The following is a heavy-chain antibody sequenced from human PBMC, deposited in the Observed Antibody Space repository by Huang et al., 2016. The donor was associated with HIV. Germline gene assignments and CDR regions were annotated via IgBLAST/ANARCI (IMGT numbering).Heavy chain of an antibody. V-gene: IGHV3-53*01. D-gene: IGHD3-3*01. J-gene: IGHJ6*02. CDR1: GLSVSGTY. CDR3: ATFTIFGVDKGV. CDR2: FDNGDDT. Sequence: EVQVVESGGGLTQPGGSLRLSCVVSGLSVSGTYMTWVRQAPGKGLGWIARFDNGDDTFYADSVKGRFTISRDNSRNTVFLQMNSLRAEDTAVYYCATFTIFGVDKGVWGQGTTVTVSS.